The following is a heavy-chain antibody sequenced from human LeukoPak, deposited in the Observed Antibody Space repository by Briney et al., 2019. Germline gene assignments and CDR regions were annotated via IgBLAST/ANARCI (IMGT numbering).Heavy chain of an antibody. CDR2: ISGSGGST. J-gene: IGHJ4*02. D-gene: IGHD3-16*01. CDR1: GFTFSSYA. CDR3: AKFVTPHGVCYYFDY. Sequence: GGSLRLSCASSGFTFSSYAMSCVRQAPGKGLEWVSAISGSGGSTYYADSVKGRFTISRDNSKNTLYLQMNSLRAEDTAVYYCAKFVTPHGVCYYFDYWGQGTLVTVSS. V-gene: IGHV3-23*01.